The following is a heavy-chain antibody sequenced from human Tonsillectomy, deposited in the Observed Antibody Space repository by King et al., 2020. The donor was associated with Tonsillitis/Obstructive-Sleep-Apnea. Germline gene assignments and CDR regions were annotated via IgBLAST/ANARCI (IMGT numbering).Heavy chain of an antibody. CDR3: ATDILTMFDY. V-gene: IGHV3-23*04. CDR2: ISGSGDNT. D-gene: IGHD3-9*01. CDR1: GVTFNMFDIYD. Sequence: VQLVESGGGLVQPGGSLRLSCAASGVTFNMFDIYDMNWVRQAPVRGLAWVSTISGSGDNTYYTEAVRGRCTISRDNSKNTLSLQMNSLTAEDTAVYYCATDILTMFDYWGQGSLVTVSS. J-gene: IGHJ4*02.